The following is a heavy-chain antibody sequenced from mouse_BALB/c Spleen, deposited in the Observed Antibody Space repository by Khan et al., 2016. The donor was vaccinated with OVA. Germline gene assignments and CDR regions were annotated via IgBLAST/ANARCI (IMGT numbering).Heavy chain of an antibody. CDR3: ARRTTGYATDY. D-gene: IGHD2-14*01. V-gene: IGHV1-4*01. CDR1: GYTFTSNT. J-gene: IGHJ4*01. CDR2: INPRSGYT. Sequence: VQLQESGAELARPGASVKMSCEASGYTFTSNTMHWVKQRPGQGLEWIGYINPRSGYTNYNQKFKDKATLTADKSSSTAYMQLSSLTSEDSAVYYCARRTTGYATDYWGQGTSVIVSS.